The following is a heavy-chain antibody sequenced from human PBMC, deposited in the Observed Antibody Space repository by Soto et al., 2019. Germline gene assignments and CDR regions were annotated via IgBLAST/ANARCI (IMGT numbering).Heavy chain of an antibody. CDR2: IWYDGSNK. Sequence: GGSLRLSCAASGFTFSSYGMHWVRQAPGKGLEWVAVIWYDGSNKYYADSVKGRFTISRDNSKNTLYLQMNSLRAEDTAVYYCARSGGRVAAAGTGVDAFDIWGQGTMVTVSS. J-gene: IGHJ3*02. D-gene: IGHD6-13*01. CDR1: GFTFSSYG. CDR3: ARSGGRVAAAGTGVDAFDI. V-gene: IGHV3-33*01.